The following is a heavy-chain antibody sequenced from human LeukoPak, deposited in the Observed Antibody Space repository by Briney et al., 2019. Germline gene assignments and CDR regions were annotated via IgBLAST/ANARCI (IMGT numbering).Heavy chain of an antibody. CDR3: ARSFSDYGDYVPHFDY. V-gene: IGHV5-51*01. J-gene: IGHJ4*02. CDR1: EYSFTSYW. Sequence: PGEPLNISCKASEYSFTSYWIGWVGQLHGKGLEWMGIIHPGDSVNRYRPSFQAEVTSSADKSISTAYLQWSSLKASNPVIYYWARSFSDYGDYVPHFDYWGQGTLATVSS. D-gene: IGHD4-17*01. CDR2: IHPGDSVN.